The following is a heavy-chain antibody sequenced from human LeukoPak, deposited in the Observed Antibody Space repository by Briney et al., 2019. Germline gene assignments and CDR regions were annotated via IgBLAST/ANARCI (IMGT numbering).Heavy chain of an antibody. J-gene: IGHJ2*01. CDR3: ARDDTSGWFAGYFDL. V-gene: IGHV3-30*01. CDR2: TSYDGSNK. D-gene: IGHD6-19*01. Sequence: GGSLSLSCAASGFIFSNYAMHWVRQAPGKGLEWVAVTSYDGSNKYYADSVKGRFTISRDNSKNTLYLQMNSLRAEDTAVYFCARDDTSGWFAGYFDLCGRGTLVTVSS. CDR1: GFIFSNYA.